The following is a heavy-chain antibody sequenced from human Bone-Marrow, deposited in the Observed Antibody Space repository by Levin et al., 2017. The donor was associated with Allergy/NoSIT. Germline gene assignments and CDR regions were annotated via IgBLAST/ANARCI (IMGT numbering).Heavy chain of an antibody. J-gene: IGHJ6*02. CDR2: IKSKTDGGTT. CDR3: LVVATAIYNGMDV. D-gene: IGHD2-2*01. Sequence: SCAASGFTFSNAWMSWVRQAPGKGLEWVGRIKSKTDGGTTDYAAPVKGRFTMSRDDSKNTLYLQMNSLKTEDTAVYYCLVVATAIYNGMDVWGHWTTVTVSS. CDR1: GFTFSNAW. V-gene: IGHV3-15*01.